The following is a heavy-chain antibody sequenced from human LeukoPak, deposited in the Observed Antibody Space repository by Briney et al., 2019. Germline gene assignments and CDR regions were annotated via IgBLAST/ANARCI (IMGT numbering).Heavy chain of an antibody. J-gene: IGHJ6*02. D-gene: IGHD5-18*01. CDR3: AREADTAIYGMDV. Sequence: PSETLSLTCTVSGGSISSTSYYWDWIRQPPGKGLEWIGYIYYSGSTNYNPSLKSRVTISVDTSKNQFSLKLSSVTAADTAVYYCAREADTAIYGMDVWGQGTTVTVSS. CDR1: GGSISSTSYY. CDR2: IYYSGST. V-gene: IGHV4-61*01.